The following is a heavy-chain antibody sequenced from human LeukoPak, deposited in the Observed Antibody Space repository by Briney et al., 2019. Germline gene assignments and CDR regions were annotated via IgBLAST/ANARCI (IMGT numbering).Heavy chain of an antibody. CDR3: AKDKGWTLIAAAGTSGGFDY. V-gene: IGHV3-7*03. CDR1: GFTFSSYW. Sequence: GGSLRLSCAASGFTFSSYWMSWVRQAPGKGLEWVANIKQDGSEKYYVDSVKGRFTISRDNAKNSLYLQMNSLRAEDTALYYCAKDKGWTLIAAAGTSGGFDYWGQGTLVTVSS. CDR2: IKQDGSEK. J-gene: IGHJ4*02. D-gene: IGHD6-13*01.